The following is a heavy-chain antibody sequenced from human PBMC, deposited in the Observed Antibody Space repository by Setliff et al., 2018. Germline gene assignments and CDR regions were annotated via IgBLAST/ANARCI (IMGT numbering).Heavy chain of an antibody. V-gene: IGHV4-4*07. CDR1: GNSISSDY. J-gene: IGHJ6*03. Sequence: SETLSLTCTVSGNSISSDYWSWIRQPAGKGLEWIGRIYTSGNTNYNPSLKSRVTMSVDTSKKQFSLKLSSVTAADTAVYYCARGKSYYYMDVWGKGTTVTVSS. CDR2: IYTSGNT. CDR3: ARGKSYYYMDV.